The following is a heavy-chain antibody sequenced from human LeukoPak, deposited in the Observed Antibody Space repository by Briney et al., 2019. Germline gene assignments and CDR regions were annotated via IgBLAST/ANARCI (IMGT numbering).Heavy chain of an antibody. CDR3: AKTTVGYSSGRYPGWPADS. Sequence: GGSLRLSCVASGFTFGSFAMYWVRQAPGKGLEWVSGIVGSGGITYYADSVQGRFTISRDNSKNTVYLQMNSLRDEDTAIYYCAKTTVGYSSGRYPGWPADSWGQGAPVIVYS. CDR2: IVGSGGIT. J-gene: IGHJ4*02. D-gene: IGHD6-19*01. V-gene: IGHV3-23*01. CDR1: GFTFGSFA.